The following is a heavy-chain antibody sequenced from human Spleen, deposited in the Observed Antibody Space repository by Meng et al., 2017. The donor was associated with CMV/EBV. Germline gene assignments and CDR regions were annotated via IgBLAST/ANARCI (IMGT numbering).Heavy chain of an antibody. J-gene: IGHJ6*02. CDR3: ARAYYYDSSGPWGYYGMDV. Sequence: ASVKVSCKASGYTFNSYVITWMRQAPGQGLEWMGWISAYNGNTNYAQKLQGRVTMTTDTSTSTAYMELRSLRSDDTAVYYCARAYYYDSSGPWGYYGMDVWGQGTTVTVSS. CDR2: ISAYNGNT. D-gene: IGHD3-22*01. CDR1: GYTFNSYV. V-gene: IGHV1-18*01.